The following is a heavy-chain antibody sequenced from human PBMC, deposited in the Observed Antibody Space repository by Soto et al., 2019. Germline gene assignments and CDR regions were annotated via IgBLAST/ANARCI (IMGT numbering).Heavy chain of an antibody. D-gene: IGHD3-10*01. J-gene: IGHJ4*02. CDR3: AHYFYGVTDY. V-gene: IGHV2-5*02. CDR1: GFSLSTSGVG. CDR2: IYGDDDK. Sequence: QITLKESGPTLVKPTQTLTLTCTFSGFSLSTSGVGVGWIRQPPGKALEWLALIYGDDDKRYSPSLKSRLTITRDTSKSQVVLTITNKDPVDTATYYCAHYFYGVTDYWGQGTLVTVSS.